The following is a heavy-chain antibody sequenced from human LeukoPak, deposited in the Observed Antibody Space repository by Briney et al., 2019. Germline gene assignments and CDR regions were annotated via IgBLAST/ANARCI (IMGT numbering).Heavy chain of an antibody. V-gene: IGHV4-30-4*08. D-gene: IGHD3-16*02. CDR2: IYYSGST. CDR1: GGSISSGGYY. J-gene: IGHJ4*02. CDR3: ARELPYYDYVCGSYRITDY. Sequence: SQSLSLTCTVSGGSISSGGYYWIWIRQPPGKGLEWIGNIYYSGSTYYNPSLKSRVTISVDTSKNQYTLKLSSVTAADTAVYYCARELPYYDYVCGSYRITDYWGQGTLVTVSS.